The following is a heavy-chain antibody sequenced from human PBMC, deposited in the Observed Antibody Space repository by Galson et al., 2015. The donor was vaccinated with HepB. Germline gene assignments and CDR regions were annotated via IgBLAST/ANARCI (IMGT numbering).Heavy chain of an antibody. D-gene: IGHD3-22*01. J-gene: IGHJ6*03. Sequence: SLRLSCAASGFTFSSYGMHWVRQAPGKGLEWVAVISYDGSNKYYADSVKGRFTISRDNSKNTLYLQMNSLRAEDTAVYYCAKEAGRYYYDSSGYEYMDVWGKGTTVTVSS. V-gene: IGHV3-30*18. CDR1: GFTFSSYG. CDR3: AKEAGRYYYDSSGYEYMDV. CDR2: ISYDGSNK.